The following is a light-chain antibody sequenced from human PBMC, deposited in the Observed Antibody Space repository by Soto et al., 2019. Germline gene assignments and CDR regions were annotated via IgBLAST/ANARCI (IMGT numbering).Light chain of an antibody. CDR3: SSYTGSNVV. J-gene: IGLJ2*01. Sequence: QSALTQPASVSGSPGQSITISCTGTSSDVGGYNYVSWYQQHPGKAPKLMIYDVSNRPSGVSNRFSGSKSGNTASLTISGLQAEDEADYYCSSYTGSNVVFGGGTKVTVL. V-gene: IGLV2-14*03. CDR1: SSDVGGYNY. CDR2: DVS.